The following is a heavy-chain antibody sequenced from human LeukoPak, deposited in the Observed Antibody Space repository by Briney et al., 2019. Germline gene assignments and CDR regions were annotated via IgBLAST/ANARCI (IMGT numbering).Heavy chain of an antibody. J-gene: IGHJ1*01. Sequence: GGSLRLSCAASGFTFSNYAMNWIRQAPGKGLEWVSSITSCSTYKHYADLVKGRFTISRDNAKNSLYLEMNSVRAEDTAVYYCARGEIAVGTDFQHWGQGTLVTVSS. D-gene: IGHD6-19*01. V-gene: IGHV3-21*01. CDR3: ARGEIAVGTDFQH. CDR2: ITSCSTYK. CDR1: GFTFSNYA.